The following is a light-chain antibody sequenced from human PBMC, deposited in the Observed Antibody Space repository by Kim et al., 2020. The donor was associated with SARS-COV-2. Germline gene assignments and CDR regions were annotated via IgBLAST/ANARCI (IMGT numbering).Light chain of an antibody. CDR3: QQYATSPTT. J-gene: IGKJ5*01. V-gene: IGKV3-20*01. Sequence: EIVMTQSPDTLSLSPGERATLSCRAGQTISDNYLAWYQQKPGQSPRLLIYAASSRATGIPDRFSGSESGTDFTLTISRLESEDLGVYYCQQYATSPTTFGQGTRLEI. CDR1: QTISDNY. CDR2: AAS.